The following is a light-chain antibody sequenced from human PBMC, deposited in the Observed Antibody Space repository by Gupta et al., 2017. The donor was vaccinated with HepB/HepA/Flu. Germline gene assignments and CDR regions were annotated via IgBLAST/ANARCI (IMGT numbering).Light chain of an antibody. CDR2: RNN. CDR3: AAWDDSLTGVV. V-gene: IGLV1-47*01. J-gene: IGLJ2*01. Sequence: QSVLTHPPSASVTPGQRVTISCSGSRSNIESNYVYWYQQLPGTAPKLLIYRNNQRPSGVPDRFSGSKSGTSASLAISGLRSEDEADYYCAAWDDSLTGVVFGGGTKLTVL. CDR1: RSNIESNY.